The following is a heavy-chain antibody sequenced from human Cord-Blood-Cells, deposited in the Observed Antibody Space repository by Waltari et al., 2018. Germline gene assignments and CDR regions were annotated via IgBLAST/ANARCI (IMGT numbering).Heavy chain of an antibody. CDR1: GGSFSGYY. D-gene: IGHD6-13*01. Sequence: QVQLQQWGAGLLKPSETLSLTCAVYGGSFSGYYWSWIRHPPGKGLEWIGEINHSGSTNYNPSLKSRVTISVDTSKNQFSLKLSSVTAADTAVYYCARGPSSSFDYWGQGTLVTVSS. CDR2: INHSGST. CDR3: ARGPSSSFDY. V-gene: IGHV4-34*01. J-gene: IGHJ4*02.